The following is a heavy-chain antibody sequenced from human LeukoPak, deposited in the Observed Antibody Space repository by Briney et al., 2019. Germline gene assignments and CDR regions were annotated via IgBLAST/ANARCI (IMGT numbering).Heavy chain of an antibody. J-gene: IGHJ4*02. CDR3: ATAALYGSAWYYFDY. Sequence: GGSLRLSCAASGFTFSSYAMSWVRRAPGKGLEWVSGISGSGGSTYYADSVKGRFTISRDNSKNTLYLQMNSLRAEDTAVYYCATAALYGSAWYYFDYWGQGTLVTVSS. CDR2: ISGSGGST. V-gene: IGHV3-23*01. D-gene: IGHD6-13*01. CDR1: GFTFSSYA.